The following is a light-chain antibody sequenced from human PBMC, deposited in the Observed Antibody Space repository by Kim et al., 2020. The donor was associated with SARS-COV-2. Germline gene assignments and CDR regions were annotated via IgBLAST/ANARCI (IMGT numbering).Light chain of an antibody. J-gene: IGKJ1*01. Sequence: SPGERATLSCRASRGVSLRSLAWYQQKPGQAPRLLIHGASRRATGIPDRFSGSGSGTDFTLTITGLEPEDFAVYYCQQYGDSPWTFGQGTKVDIK. CDR2: GAS. CDR1: RGVSLRS. V-gene: IGKV3-20*01. CDR3: QQYGDSPWT.